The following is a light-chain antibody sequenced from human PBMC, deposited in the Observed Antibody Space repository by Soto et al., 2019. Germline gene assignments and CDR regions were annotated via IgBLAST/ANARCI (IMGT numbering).Light chain of an antibody. V-gene: IGKV3-20*01. Sequence: EVVFTQSPGTLSLSPGERATLSCRASQRINTSYLAWYQQKPGQAPRLLIYGASSRATGIPDRFSGSGSGADFTLTISRLEPEDFAVYYCQQYGSSRLTFGGGTKVDIK. CDR3: QQYGSSRLT. CDR1: QRINTSY. J-gene: IGKJ4*01. CDR2: GAS.